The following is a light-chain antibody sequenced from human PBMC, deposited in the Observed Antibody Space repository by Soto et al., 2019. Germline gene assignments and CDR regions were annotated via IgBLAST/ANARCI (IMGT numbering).Light chain of an antibody. J-gene: IGKJ1*01. CDR3: QQYNSYPWT. Sequence: DIQMTQSPSTLSASVGDRVTITCRASQSISGWLAWYQRKPGKAHKXLIYDVSSLESGVPSRFSGSGSGTELTIAISSLQPDDFATYYCQQYNSYPWTFGQGTKVDIK. CDR1: QSISGW. CDR2: DVS. V-gene: IGKV1-5*01.